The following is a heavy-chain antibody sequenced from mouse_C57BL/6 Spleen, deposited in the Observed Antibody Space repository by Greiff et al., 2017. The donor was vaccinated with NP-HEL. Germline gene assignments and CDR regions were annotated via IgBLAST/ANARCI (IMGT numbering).Heavy chain of an antibody. Sequence: QVQLQQPGAELVRPGSSVKLSCKASGYTFTSYWMDWVKQRPGQGLEWIGNIYPSDSETHYNQKFKDKATLTVDKSSSTAYMQLSSLTSEDSAVYYCAREAMITTGGYYFDDWGQGTTLTVSS. CDR2: IYPSDSET. J-gene: IGHJ2*01. CDR1: GYTFTSYW. V-gene: IGHV1-61*01. D-gene: IGHD2-4*01. CDR3: AREAMITTGGYYFDD.